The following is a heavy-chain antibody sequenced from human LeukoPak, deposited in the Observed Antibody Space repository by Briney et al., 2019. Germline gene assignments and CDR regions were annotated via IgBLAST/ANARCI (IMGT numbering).Heavy chain of an antibody. CDR1: GDSISSSSYC. V-gene: IGHV4-39*01. CDR2: IYNSANT. CDR3: ARHSRSGYIGYENAFDI. Sequence: SETLSLTCTVSGDSISSSSYCWDWIRQPPGKGLEWIGNIYNSANTHYNPSLKTRITMSVDTFKNQFSLKLNSVTAADTGIYYCARHSRSGYIGYENAFDIWGQGTMVTVSS. J-gene: IGHJ3*02. D-gene: IGHD5-12*01.